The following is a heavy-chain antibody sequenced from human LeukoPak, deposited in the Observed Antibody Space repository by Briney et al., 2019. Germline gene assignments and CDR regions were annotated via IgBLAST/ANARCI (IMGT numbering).Heavy chain of an antibody. CDR3: ARGTRGYSSYFDY. CDR2: ISSSGTYI. CDR1: GFTFSSYS. Sequence: PGGSLRLSCAASGFTFSSYSMNWVRQAPGKGLEWVSSISSSGTYIFYADSVKGRFTISRDNAKNSLYLQMNSLRAEDTAVYYCARGTRGYSSYFDYWGQGTLVTVSS. J-gene: IGHJ4*02. D-gene: IGHD5-18*01. V-gene: IGHV3-21*01.